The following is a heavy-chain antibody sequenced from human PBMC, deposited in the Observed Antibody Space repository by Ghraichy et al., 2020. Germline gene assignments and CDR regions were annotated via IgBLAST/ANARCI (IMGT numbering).Heavy chain of an antibody. CDR1: GYTLTELS. CDR3: ATALGVVRGVITVGYYFDY. V-gene: IGHV1-24*01. D-gene: IGHD3-10*01. J-gene: IGHJ4*02. CDR2: FDPEDGET. Sequence: ASVKVSCKVSGYTLTELSMHWVRQAPGKGLEWMGGFDPEDGETIYAQKFQGRVTMTEDTSTDTAYMELSSLRSEDTAVYYCATALGVVRGVITVGYYFDYWGQGTLVTVSS.